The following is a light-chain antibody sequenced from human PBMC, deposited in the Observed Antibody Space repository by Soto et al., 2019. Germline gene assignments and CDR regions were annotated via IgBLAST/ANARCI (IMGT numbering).Light chain of an antibody. J-gene: IGKJ1*01. V-gene: IGKV3-20*01. CDR1: QSVSSSY. CDR3: LHHGSSLWT. CDR2: GAS. Sequence: IVFTQSPSSLSSCEWQRSTISSSPSQSVSSSYLAWYQQKPGQAPRLLIYGASSRATGIPDRFSGSGSGTDFTLTISRLEPEDFAMYYCLHHGSSLWTFGQGTKVDTK.